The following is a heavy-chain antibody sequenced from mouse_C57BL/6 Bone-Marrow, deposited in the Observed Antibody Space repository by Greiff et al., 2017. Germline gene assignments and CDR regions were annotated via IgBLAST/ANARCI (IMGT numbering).Heavy chain of an antibody. D-gene: IGHD2-4*01. J-gene: IGHJ4*01. CDR3: ARGGLHEYDGDYYAVDY. CDR1: GYTFTDYN. CDR2: INPNNGGT. Sequence: VQLKQSGPELVKPGASVKIPCKASGYTFTDYNMDWVKQSHGKSLEWIGDINPNNGGTIYNQKFKGKATLTVDKSSSTAYMEIRSLTSEYTAVYYCARGGLHEYDGDYYAVDYWGQGTSVTVSS. V-gene: IGHV1-18*01.